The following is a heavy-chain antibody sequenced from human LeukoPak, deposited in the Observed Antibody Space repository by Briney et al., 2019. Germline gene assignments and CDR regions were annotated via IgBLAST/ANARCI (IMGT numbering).Heavy chain of an antibody. J-gene: IGHJ6*03. V-gene: IGHV3-9*01. Sequence: GRSLRLSCAASGFTFDDYAMHWVRQAPGKGLEWVSGISWNSGSIGYADSVKGRFTISGDNAKNSLYLQMNSLRAEDTALYYCAKGIVATYYYYMDVWGKGTTVTVSS. CDR1: GFTFDDYA. CDR3: AKGIVATYYYYMDV. D-gene: IGHD5-12*01. CDR2: ISWNSGSI.